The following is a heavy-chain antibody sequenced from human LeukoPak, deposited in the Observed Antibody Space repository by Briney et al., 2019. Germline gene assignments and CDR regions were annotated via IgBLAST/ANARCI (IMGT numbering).Heavy chain of an antibody. CDR1: GGTFNNSG. Sequence: ASVKVTCKCSGGTFNNSGSSWLRQAHGQGLELLGGIMLLFGTAGYAQKFQGRVTITKDESTRTVYLELTSLTSDDTAVYYCARDVHGDYGSGWFDPWGQGTLVSVSS. V-gene: IGHV1-69*05. J-gene: IGHJ5*02. CDR3: ARDVHGDYGSGWFDP. D-gene: IGHD4-17*01. CDR2: IMLLFGTA.